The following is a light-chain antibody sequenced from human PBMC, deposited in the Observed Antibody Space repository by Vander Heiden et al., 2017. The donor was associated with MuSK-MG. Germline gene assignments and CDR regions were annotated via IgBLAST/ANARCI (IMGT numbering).Light chain of an antibody. Sequence: DFQMTQSPSSLSASVGDRVTITCRASQGISSYLAWYQQRPGKSPKLLIYDASTLQLGVPSRFSGSGSGTDFTLTISSLQPEDVATYYCQKDNKAPITFGQGTRLEIK. CDR3: QKDNKAPIT. CDR2: DAS. J-gene: IGKJ5*01. CDR1: QGISSY. V-gene: IGKV1-27*01.